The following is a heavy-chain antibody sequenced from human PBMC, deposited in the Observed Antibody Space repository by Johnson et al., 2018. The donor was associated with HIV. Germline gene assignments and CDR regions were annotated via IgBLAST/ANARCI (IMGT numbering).Heavy chain of an antibody. J-gene: IGHJ3*02. CDR3: VKDIGYSSGLGNTGFDI. CDR2: ISYDGSNK. V-gene: IGHV3-30*04. CDR1: GFTFSSYA. Sequence: VQLVESGGGVVQPGRSLRLSCAASGFTFSSYAMHWVRQAPGKGLEWVAVISYDGSNKYYADSVKGRFTISRDNSKNTLYLQMNSLRAEDTAVYYCVKDIGYSSGLGNTGFDIWGLGTMVTVSA. D-gene: IGHD2-15*01.